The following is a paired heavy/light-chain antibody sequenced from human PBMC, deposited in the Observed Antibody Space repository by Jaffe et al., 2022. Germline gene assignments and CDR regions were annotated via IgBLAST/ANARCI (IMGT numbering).Heavy chain of an antibody. V-gene: IGHV1-18*01. CDR3: ARAPYCTGGVCFPSRFDP. CDR1: GYTFTNYG. J-gene: IGHJ5*02. D-gene: IGHD2-8*02. Sequence: QVQLVQSGAEVKKPGASVKVSCKASGYTFTNYGINWVRQAPGQGLEWMGWISTYTGNTNYAQKLQGRVTMTTDTSTSTAYMELRRLRSDDTAVYYCARAPYCTGGVCFPSRFDPWGQGTLVTVSS. CDR2: ISTYTGNT.
Light chain of an antibody. CDR2: KAS. CDR1: QSISSW. CDR3: QQYNSSSIT. Sequence: DIQMTQSPSTLSASVGDRVTITCRASQSISSWLAWYQQKPGKAPNLLIYKASSLESGVPSRFSGSGSGTEFTLTISSLQPDDFATYYCQQYNSSSITFGQGTRLEIK. V-gene: IGKV1-5*03. J-gene: IGKJ5*01.